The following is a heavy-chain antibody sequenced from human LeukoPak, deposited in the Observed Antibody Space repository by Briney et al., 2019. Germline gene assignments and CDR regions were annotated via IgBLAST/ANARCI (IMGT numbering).Heavy chain of an antibody. D-gene: IGHD7-27*01. CDR2: IRVGGEI. Sequence: PSETLSLTCTVSGYSISSGYDWGWIRQPPGKGLEWVSGIRVGGEIYYADSVKGRFTISRDNSENTLYLQMSGLRAEDTAVYHCAKGTGDTGYYFDYWGQGTLVTVSS. CDR3: AKGTGDTGYYFDY. J-gene: IGHJ4*02. V-gene: IGHV3-23*01. CDR1: GYSISSGYD.